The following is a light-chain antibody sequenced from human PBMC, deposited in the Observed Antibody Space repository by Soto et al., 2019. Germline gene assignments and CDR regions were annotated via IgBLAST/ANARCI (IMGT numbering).Light chain of an antibody. CDR1: LSVTSNY. CDR2: SAS. CDR3: QQYGSSPYN. J-gene: IGKJ2*01. Sequence: EIVLTQSPGTLSLSPGERATLSCRASLSVTSNYLAWYQQKPGQAPRLLVSSASSRATGIPDRFSGSGSGTDFTLTITRLKPADFAVYYCQQYGSSPYNFGQGTKVDIK. V-gene: IGKV3-20*01.